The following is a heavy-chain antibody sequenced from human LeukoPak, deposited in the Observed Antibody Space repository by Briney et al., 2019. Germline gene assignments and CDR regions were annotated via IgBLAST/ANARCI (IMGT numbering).Heavy chain of an antibody. Sequence: GGSLRLSCAASGFTFSSYSMNWVRQAPGKGLEWVSSISSSSSYIYYADSVKGRFTISRDNAKNSLYLQMNSLRAEDTAVYYCARGAGIAARLRPYWGQGTLVTVSS. CDR2: ISSSSSYI. D-gene: IGHD6-6*01. CDR3: ARGAGIAARLRPY. V-gene: IGHV3-21*01. J-gene: IGHJ4*02. CDR1: GFTFSSYS.